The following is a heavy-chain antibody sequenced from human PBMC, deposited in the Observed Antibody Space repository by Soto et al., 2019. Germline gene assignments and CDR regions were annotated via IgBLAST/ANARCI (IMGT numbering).Heavy chain of an antibody. D-gene: IGHD6-19*01. J-gene: IGHJ4*02. CDR2: LYYSGST. CDR1: GGSIGTRNYY. V-gene: IGHV4-39*01. CDR3: ARHYSSGWDYFDY. Sequence: SETLSLTCSVSGGSIGTRNYYWAWIRQPPGKGLEWIGSLYYSGSTYYNPSLKSRVTISVDTSKNQFSLKVTSVTAADTAVYYCARHYSSGWDYFDYWGQGTPVTVSS.